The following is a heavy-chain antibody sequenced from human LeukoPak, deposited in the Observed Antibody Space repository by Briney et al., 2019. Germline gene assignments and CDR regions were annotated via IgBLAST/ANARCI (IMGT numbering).Heavy chain of an antibody. V-gene: IGHV3-11*01. CDR2: ISSSGNTT. J-gene: IGHJ4*02. CDR3: ARDGGSSWYFDY. CDR1: GFTFSDHY. Sequence: GGSLRLSCAASGFTFSDHYMSWIRQAAGKGLEWVSYISSSGNTTYYADSVKGRFTISRDNAKNSLYLQMNSLRAGDTAVYYRARDGGSSWYFDYWGQGTLVTVSS. D-gene: IGHD6-13*01.